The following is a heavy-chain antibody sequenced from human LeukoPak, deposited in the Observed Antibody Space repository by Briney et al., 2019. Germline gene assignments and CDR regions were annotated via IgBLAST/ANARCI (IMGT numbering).Heavy chain of an antibody. D-gene: IGHD3-10*01. CDR1: GYTFTSYG. CDR3: ARDLLWFGEYPLQCHY. CDR2: ISAYNGNT. V-gene: IGHV1-18*01. J-gene: IGHJ4*02. Sequence: GASVKVSCKASGYTFTSYGISWVRQAPGQGLEWMGWISAYNGNTNYAQKLQGRVTMTTDTSTSTAYMELRSLRSDDTAVYYCARDLLWFGEYPLQCHYWGQGTLVTVSS.